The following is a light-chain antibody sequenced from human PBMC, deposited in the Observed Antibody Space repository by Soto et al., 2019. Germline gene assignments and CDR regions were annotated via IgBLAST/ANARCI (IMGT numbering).Light chain of an antibody. Sequence: EIVLSQSPATLSVSPGERATLSCTASQSLSNSLAWYQQNPGQAPRLLIYAASTRATGIPARFSGSWSGTEFTLTISSLQSEDFAVYYCQQYDNWPRTFGQGTRLEIK. J-gene: IGKJ5*01. CDR1: QSLSNS. CDR2: AAS. CDR3: QQYDNWPRT. V-gene: IGKV3-15*01.